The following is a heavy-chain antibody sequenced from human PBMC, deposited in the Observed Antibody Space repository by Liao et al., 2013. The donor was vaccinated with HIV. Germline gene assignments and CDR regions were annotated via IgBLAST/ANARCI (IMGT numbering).Heavy chain of an antibody. CDR2: IYYSGST. V-gene: IGHV4-4*07. Sequence: QVQLQESGPGLVKPSETLSLTCTVSGGSISSYYWSWIRQPAGKGLEWIGRIYYSGSTYYNPSLKSRVTISVDTSKNQFSLKLSSVTAADTAVYYCARELKNYFGRGYYYYMDVWGQGTTVTVSS. D-gene: IGHD1-7*01. J-gene: IGHJ6*03. CDR3: ARELKNYFGRGYYYYMDV. CDR1: GGSISSYY.